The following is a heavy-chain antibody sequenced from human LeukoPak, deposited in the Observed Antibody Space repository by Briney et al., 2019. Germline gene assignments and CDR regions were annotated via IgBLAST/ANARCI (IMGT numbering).Heavy chain of an antibody. V-gene: IGHV3-23*01. J-gene: IGHJ2*01. CDR1: GFTFSSYW. D-gene: IGHD6-13*01. CDR3: AAAQGYYFTL. Sequence: GGSLRLSCAASGFTFSSYWMHWVRQAPGKGLEWVSGFSGSGGSTDYADSVKGRFTISRDNSKNTLYLQMSSLRAEDTAIYYCAAAQGYYFTLWGRGTLVTVSS. CDR2: FSGSGGST.